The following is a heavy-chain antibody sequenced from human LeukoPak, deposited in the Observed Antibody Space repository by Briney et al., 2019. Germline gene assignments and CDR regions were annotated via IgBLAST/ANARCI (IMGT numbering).Heavy chain of an antibody. CDR1: GFTFSSYS. CDR2: ISGSGGST. CDR3: AKDSQALVRWWVDP. V-gene: IGHV3-23*01. Sequence: GSLRLSFAASGFTFSSYSMSWVRQAPGKGLEWVSAISGSGGSTYYADSLKGPFPISRDHSKKPLFLQMNSLRAEDTAVYYCAKDSQALVRWWVDPCGQGTLGTVSS. D-gene: IGHD6-13*01. J-gene: IGHJ5*02.